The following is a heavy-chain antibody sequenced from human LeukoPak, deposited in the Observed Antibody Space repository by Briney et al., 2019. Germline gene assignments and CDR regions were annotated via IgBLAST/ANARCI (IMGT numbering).Heavy chain of an antibody. CDR1: GGSFSGYY. CDR3: ARGLTSLRRSRAYYDSRPDAFDI. V-gene: IGHV4-34*01. Sequence: SETLSLTCAVYGGSFSGYYWRWIRQPAGKGLEWIGEINHSGSTNYNPSLKSRVTISVDTSKNQFSLKLSSVTAADTAVYYCARGLTSLRRSRAYYDSRPDAFDIWGQGTMVTVSS. CDR2: INHSGST. J-gene: IGHJ3*02. D-gene: IGHD3-22*01.